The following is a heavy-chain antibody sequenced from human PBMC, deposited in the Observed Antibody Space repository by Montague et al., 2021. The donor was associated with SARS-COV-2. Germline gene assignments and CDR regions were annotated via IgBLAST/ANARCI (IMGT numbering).Heavy chain of an antibody. CDR3: AKDRDMAMAKERYFQH. V-gene: IGHV3-23*01. D-gene: IGHD2-8*01. J-gene: IGHJ1*01. CDR2: ISGNGLST. CDR1: GFTFSGYG. Sequence: SLRLSCAASGFTFSGYGMSWVRQAPGKGLEWVSAISGNGLSTYYVASVRGRFTISRDNAKDTLYLQMNSLRAEDTAVYYCAKDRDMAMAKERYFQHWGQGTLVTVSS.